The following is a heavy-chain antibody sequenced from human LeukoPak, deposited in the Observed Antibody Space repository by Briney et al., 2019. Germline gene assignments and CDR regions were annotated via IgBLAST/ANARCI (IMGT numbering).Heavy chain of an antibody. CDR2: INSDGSST. V-gene: IGHV3-74*01. CDR1: GFTFSSYW. J-gene: IGHJ4*02. D-gene: IGHD2-2*01. Sequence: GGSLRLSCAASGFTFSSYWMHWVRQAPGKGLVWVSRINSDGSSTNYADSVKGRFTISRDNSKNTVYLQMNSLRAEDTAAYYCAKDVVGHQWVENYWGQGTLVTVSS. CDR3: AKDVVGHQWVENY.